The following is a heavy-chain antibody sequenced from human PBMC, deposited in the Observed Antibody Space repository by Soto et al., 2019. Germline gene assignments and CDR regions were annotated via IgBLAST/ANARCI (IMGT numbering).Heavy chain of an antibody. J-gene: IGHJ5*02. CDR1: GYTLAEEP. V-gene: IGHV1-24*01. CDR3: AAAAACHGATCYCGHNWFDP. D-gene: IGHD2-15*01. CDR2: IYPAHDET. Sequence: GASVTVSCKVSGYTLAEEPIHWVRQAPGKRLEWMGGIYPAHDETLFAQSFQGKVTMTEYSSADTAYMYIISLRSEDTAVYYCAAAAACHGATCYCGHNWFDPWGQGTLVTVSS.